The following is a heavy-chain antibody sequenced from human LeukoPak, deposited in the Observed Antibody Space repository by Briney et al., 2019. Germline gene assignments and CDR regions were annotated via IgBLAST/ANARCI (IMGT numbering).Heavy chain of an antibody. J-gene: IGHJ3*02. CDR2: IYYSGST. CDR3: ARGYYYDSSGYPGAFDI. V-gene: IGHV4-31*03. CDR1: GGSISSGGYY. Sequence: SQTLSLTCTVSGGSISSGGYYWSWIRQHPGKGLEWIGYIYYSGSTYYNPSLKSRVTISVDTSKNQFSLKLRSVTAADTAVYYCARGYYYDSSGYPGAFDIWGQGTMVTVSS. D-gene: IGHD3-22*01.